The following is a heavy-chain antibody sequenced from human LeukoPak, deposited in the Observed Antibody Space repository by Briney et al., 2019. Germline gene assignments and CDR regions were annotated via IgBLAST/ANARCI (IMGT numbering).Heavy chain of an antibody. J-gene: IGHJ4*02. Sequence: ASVKVSCKASGYTFTSYGIIWVRQAPGQGLEWMGWISGYNGNTNYAQKVQGRVNMTTDTSTSTAYMELRSLRSDDTAVYYCARAPRGYSYGYLDFWGQGSLVTVSS. CDR2: ISGYNGNT. CDR1: GYTFTSYG. CDR3: ARAPRGYSYGYLDF. D-gene: IGHD5-18*01. V-gene: IGHV1-18*04.